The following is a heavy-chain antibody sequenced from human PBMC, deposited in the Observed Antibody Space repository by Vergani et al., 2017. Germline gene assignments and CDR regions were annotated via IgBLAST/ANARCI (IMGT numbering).Heavy chain of an antibody. Sequence: QAQLVQSGPELKKPGASVKVSCKASGYTFTTYALHWVRQAPGQGLEWMGGIIPIFGTANYAQKFQGRVTITADESTSTAYMELSSLRSEDTAVYYCARVHGDYAPPGDGRIDWGQGTLVTVSS. CDR1: GYTFTTYA. V-gene: IGHV1-69*13. CDR3: ARVHGDYAPPGDGRID. J-gene: IGHJ4*02. D-gene: IGHD4-17*01. CDR2: IIPIFGTA.